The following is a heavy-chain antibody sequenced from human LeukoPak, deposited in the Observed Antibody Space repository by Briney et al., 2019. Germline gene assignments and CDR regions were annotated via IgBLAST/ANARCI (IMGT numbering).Heavy chain of an antibody. CDR3: ARNGEYYYYGMDV. Sequence: SETLSLTCTVSGGSISSYYWSWIRQPPGKGLEWIGYIYYSGSTNYNPSLKSRVTISVDTSKNQFSLKLSSVTAADTAVYYCARNGEYYYYGMDVWGQVTTVTVSS. CDR2: IYYSGST. D-gene: IGHD3-10*01. CDR1: GGSISSYY. V-gene: IGHV4-59*01. J-gene: IGHJ6*02.